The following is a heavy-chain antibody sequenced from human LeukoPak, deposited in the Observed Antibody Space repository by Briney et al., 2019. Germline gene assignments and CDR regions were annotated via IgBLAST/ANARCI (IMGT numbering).Heavy chain of an antibody. J-gene: IGHJ5*02. CDR1: GGSFSGYY. D-gene: IGHD1-1*01. CDR3: ARGRTRFDP. V-gene: IGHV4-34*01. Sequence: SETLSLTCAVYGGSFSGYYWSWVRQPPGKGLEWIGEINHSGSTNYNPSLKSRVTISVDTSKNQFSLKLSSVTAADTAVYYCARGRTRFDPWGQGTLVTVSS. CDR2: INHSGST.